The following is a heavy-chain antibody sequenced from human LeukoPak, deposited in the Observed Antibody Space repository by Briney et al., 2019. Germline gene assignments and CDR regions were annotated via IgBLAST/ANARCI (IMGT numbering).Heavy chain of an antibody. CDR2: IYYSGST. CDR1: GGSISSYY. J-gene: IGHJ3*02. CDR3: AGPMIGSVGDASDI. Sequence: PSETLSLTCTVSGGSISSYYWSWIRQPPGKGLEWIGYIYYSGSTNYNPSLKSRVTISVDTSKNQFSLKLSSVTAADTAVYYCAGPMIGSVGDASDIWGQGTMVTVSS. D-gene: IGHD3-22*01. V-gene: IGHV4-59*01.